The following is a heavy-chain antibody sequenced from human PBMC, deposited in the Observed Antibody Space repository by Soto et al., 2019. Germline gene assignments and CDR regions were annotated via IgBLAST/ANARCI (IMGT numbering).Heavy chain of an antibody. V-gene: IGHV5-51*01. CDR1: GHSFTSYW. CDR2: IYPGDSDT. J-gene: IGHJ4*02. Sequence: GASLKISCEGSGHSFTSYWIGWVRQMPGKGLEWMGIIYPGDSDTRYSPSFQGQVTISADKSISTAYLQWSSLKASDTAMYYCAGYSSSWYPLYYWGQGTLVTVSS. CDR3: AGYSSSWYPLYY. D-gene: IGHD6-13*01.